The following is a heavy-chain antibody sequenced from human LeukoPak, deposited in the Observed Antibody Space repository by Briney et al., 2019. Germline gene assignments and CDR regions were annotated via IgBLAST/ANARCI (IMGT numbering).Heavy chain of an antibody. J-gene: IGHJ6*02. CDR3: ATGYLVTAGLMDV. CDR1: GYTLTELS. V-gene: IGHV1-24*01. Sequence: GASVKVSCKVSGYTLTELSMFWVRQAPGKGLEWMGSFDPEDGKPVYAQKFQGRVTMTEDTSTDTAYMELSSLRSEDTAVYYCATGYLVTAGLMDVWGQGTTVTVSS. CDR2: FDPEDGKP. D-gene: IGHD6-13*01.